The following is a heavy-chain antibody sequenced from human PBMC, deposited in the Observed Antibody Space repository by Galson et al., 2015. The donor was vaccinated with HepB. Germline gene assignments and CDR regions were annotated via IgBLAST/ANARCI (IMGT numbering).Heavy chain of an antibody. CDR2: INPNSGGT. CDR1: GYTFTDYH. Sequence: SVKVSCKASGYTFTDYHMHWVRQAPGQGLEWMGRINPNSGGTNYAQKFQGRVTMTRDTSISTAYMELSRLRSDDTAVYYCARVYYDSSGYFFDYWGQGTLVTVSS. J-gene: IGHJ4*02. V-gene: IGHV1-2*06. CDR3: ARVYYDSSGYFFDY. D-gene: IGHD3-22*01.